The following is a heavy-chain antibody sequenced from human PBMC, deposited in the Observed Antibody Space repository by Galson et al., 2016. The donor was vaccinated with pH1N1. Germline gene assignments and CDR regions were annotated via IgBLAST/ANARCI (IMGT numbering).Heavy chain of an antibody. CDR1: EFIFSNKW. Sequence: SLRLSCAASEFIFSNKWMHWLRQSPGKGLEWLAVLKSDGTSARYADSVKGRFTISRDSAKNTLYLQLNSLRVEDTSVYYCIREMSWGQGTLVTVSS. J-gene: IGHJ5*02. CDR3: IREMS. CDR2: LKSDGTSA. V-gene: IGHV3-74*01.